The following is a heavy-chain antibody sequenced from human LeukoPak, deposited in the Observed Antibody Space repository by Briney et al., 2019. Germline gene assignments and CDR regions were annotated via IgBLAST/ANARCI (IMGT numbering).Heavy chain of an antibody. V-gene: IGHV3-23*01. CDR3: AKDVGHNWFDP. J-gene: IGHJ5*02. Sequence: GASLRLSCAASGFTFSSYAMSWVRQAPGKGLEWVSVISGSGGSTYYADSVKGRFTISSDNSKNTLYLQMNSLRAEDTAVYYCAKDVGHNWFDPWGQGTLVTVSS. D-gene: IGHD1-26*01. CDR1: GFTFSSYA. CDR2: ISGSGGST.